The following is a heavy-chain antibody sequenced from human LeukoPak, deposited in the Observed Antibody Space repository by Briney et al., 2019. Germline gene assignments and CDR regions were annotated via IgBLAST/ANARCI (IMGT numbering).Heavy chain of an antibody. D-gene: IGHD6-13*01. CDR1: GFTFSSYA. V-gene: IGHV3-23*01. CDR3: AKGRGRYSSSWEIDY. Sequence: PGGSLRLSCAASGFTFSSYAISWVRQAPGKGLEWVSAISGSGGSTYYADSVKGRFTISRDNSKNTLYLQMNSLRAEDTAVYYCAKGRGRYSSSWEIDYWGQGTLVTVSS. CDR2: ISGSGGST. J-gene: IGHJ4*02.